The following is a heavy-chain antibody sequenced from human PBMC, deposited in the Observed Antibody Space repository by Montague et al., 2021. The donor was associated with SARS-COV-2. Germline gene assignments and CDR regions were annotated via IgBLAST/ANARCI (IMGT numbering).Heavy chain of an antibody. D-gene: IGHD3-3*01. CDR1: GASISSRSYY. CDR3: ATLPSSITNFGVVQGYYFDD. V-gene: IGHV4-39*01. J-gene: IGHJ4*02. CDR2: KYYSGST. Sequence: SETLSLTCTVSGASISSRSYYWGWIRQPPGKGLEWIGFKYYSGSTYYNPTLKSRVTISVATSKNLFSLKLSSVTAADTAVYYCATLPSSITNFGVVQGYYFDDWGQGTLVTVSS.